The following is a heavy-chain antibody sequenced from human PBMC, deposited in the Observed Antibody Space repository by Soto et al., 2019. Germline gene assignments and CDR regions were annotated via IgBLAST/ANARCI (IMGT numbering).Heavy chain of an antibody. CDR2: INAGNGNT. D-gene: IGHD5-18*01. Sequence: ASVKVSCKASGYTFTSYAMHWVRQAPGQRLEWMGWINAGNGNTKYSQKFQGRVTITRDTSASTAYMELSSLRSEDTAVYYCARDLQLWLYYYYYGMDVWGQGTTVTVS. CDR3: ARDLQLWLYYYYYGMDV. V-gene: IGHV1-3*01. J-gene: IGHJ6*02. CDR1: GYTFTSYA.